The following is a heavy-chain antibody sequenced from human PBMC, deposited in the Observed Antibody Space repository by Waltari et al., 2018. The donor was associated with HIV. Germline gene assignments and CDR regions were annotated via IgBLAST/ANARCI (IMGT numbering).Heavy chain of an antibody. Sequence: EVQLVESGGGLVQPGGSLRLSCAASGFTFSSYWMHWVRQAPGKGLVWVSRINSDGSSTSYADSVKGRFTISRDNAKNTLYLQMNSLRAEDTAVYYCASGRRELLRLHLDYYFDYWGQGTLVTVSS. CDR1: GFTFSSYW. J-gene: IGHJ4*02. CDR3: ASGRRELLRLHLDYYFDY. CDR2: INSDGSST. D-gene: IGHD1-26*01. V-gene: IGHV3-74*01.